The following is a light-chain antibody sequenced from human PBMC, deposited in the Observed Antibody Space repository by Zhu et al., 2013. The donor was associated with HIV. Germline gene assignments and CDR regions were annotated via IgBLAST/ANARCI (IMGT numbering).Light chain of an antibody. CDR2: DAS. CDR3: QQSYSTPRT. J-gene: IGKJ2*01. Sequence: AVQLTQSPSSLSASIGERVTITCRTSQDISRAVAWYQQKAGSPPKLLIYDASTLERGSPSRFSGAGSGTVFTLTISSLQPEDFATYYCQQSYSTPRTFGQGTKLEIK. CDR1: QDISRA. V-gene: IGKV1-13*02.